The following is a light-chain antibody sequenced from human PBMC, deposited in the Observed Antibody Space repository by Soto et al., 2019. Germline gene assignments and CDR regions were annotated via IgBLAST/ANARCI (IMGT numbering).Light chain of an antibody. CDR3: QQYGSSPLT. CDR1: QSVSNY. CDR2: GAS. V-gene: IGKV3-20*01. Sequence: EIVLTQSPATLSLSPGERATLSCRTSQSVSNYLAWYQEKPGQAPRLLIYGASNRATGIPARFSGSGSGTDFTLTISRLEPEDFAVYYCQQYGSSPLTFGGGTKVDIK. J-gene: IGKJ4*01.